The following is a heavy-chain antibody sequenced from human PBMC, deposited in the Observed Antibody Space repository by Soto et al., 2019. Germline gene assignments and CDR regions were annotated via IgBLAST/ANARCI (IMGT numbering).Heavy chain of an antibody. CDR1: GGSISSGGYY. D-gene: IGHD4-17*01. CDR2: IYYSGST. Sequence: QVQLQESGPGLVKPSQTLSLTCTVSGGSISSGGYYWSWIRQHPGKGLEWIGYIYYSGSTYYNPSLKSRVTISVDTSKNQFSLKLSSVTAADTAVYYCARAPHPSTDGDYTNPSDYWGQGTLVTVSS. CDR3: ARAPHPSTDGDYTNPSDY. J-gene: IGHJ4*02. V-gene: IGHV4-31*03.